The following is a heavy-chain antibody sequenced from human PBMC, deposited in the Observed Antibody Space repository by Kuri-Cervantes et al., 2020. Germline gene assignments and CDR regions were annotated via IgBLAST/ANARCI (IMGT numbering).Heavy chain of an antibody. CDR2: INHRVST. V-gene: IGHV4-34*01. CDR1: GGSFIGYY. CDR3: ARGPGGYSYGYAAGPRNY. D-gene: IGHD5-18*01. Sequence: SQTLSLTCAVYGGSFIGYYWSWIRQPPGKGRGCIGEINHRVSTNYNPSLKSRVTISVNTSKTQFSLKRSCVTAAGTAVYYSARGPGGYSYGYAAGPRNYWGQGTLVTVSS. J-gene: IGHJ4*02.